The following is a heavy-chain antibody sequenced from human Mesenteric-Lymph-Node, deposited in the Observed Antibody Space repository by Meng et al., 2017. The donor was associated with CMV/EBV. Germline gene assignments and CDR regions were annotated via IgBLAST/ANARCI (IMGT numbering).Heavy chain of an antibody. CDR1: GYTFTGHY. V-gene: IGHV1-2*02. Sequence: ASVKVSCKASGYTFTGHYMHWVRQAPGQGLAWMGWINANSGGTNYAQNFQGRVTMTRDTSISTAYMEMSRLRSDDTAVYYCAREWRYYDSSGVPGYYYGMDVWGQGTTVTVSS. CDR2: INANSGGT. CDR3: AREWRYYDSSGVPGYYYGMDV. J-gene: IGHJ6*02. D-gene: IGHD3-22*01.